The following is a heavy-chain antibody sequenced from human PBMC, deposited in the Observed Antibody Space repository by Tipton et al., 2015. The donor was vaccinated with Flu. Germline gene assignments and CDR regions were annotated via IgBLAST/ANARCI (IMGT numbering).Heavy chain of an antibody. CDR1: GFTFSSYG. CDR3: ARGPQVPVWPYYYGMDV. J-gene: IGHJ6*02. V-gene: IGHV3-33*01. D-gene: IGHD2-2*01. CDR2: IWYDGSNK. Sequence: SLRLSCAASGFTFSSYGMHWVRQAPGKGLEWVAVIWYDGSNKYYADSVKGRFTISRDNSKNTLYLQMNSLRAEDTAVYYCARGPQVPVWPYYYGMDVWGQGTTVTVSS.